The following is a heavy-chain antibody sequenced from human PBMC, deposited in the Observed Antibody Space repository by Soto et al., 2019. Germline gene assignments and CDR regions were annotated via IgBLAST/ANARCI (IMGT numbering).Heavy chain of an antibody. J-gene: IGHJ6*02. CDR3: ARDQFRQQLVRGRHYYYYGMDV. Sequence: SETLSLTCAVYGGSFSGYYWSWIRQPPGKGLEWIGEINHSGSTNYNPSLKSRVTISVDTSKNQFSLKLSSVTAADTAVYYCARDQFRQQLVRGRHYYYYGMDVWGQGTTVTVSS. D-gene: IGHD6-13*01. V-gene: IGHV4-34*01. CDR1: GGSFSGYY. CDR2: INHSGST.